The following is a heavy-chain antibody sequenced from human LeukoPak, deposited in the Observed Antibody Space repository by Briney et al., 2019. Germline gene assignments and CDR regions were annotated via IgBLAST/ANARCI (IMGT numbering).Heavy chain of an antibody. CDR2: ITNDGSST. D-gene: IGHD1-14*01. V-gene: IGHV3-74*01. J-gene: IGHJ4*02. CDR3: AKVTQGKSGYFDY. CDR1: GLTFSSHW. Sequence: GGSLRLSCAASGLTFSSHWMHWVRQAPGKGLVWVSRITNDGSSTTYADSVKGRFTISRDNAKNMLYLQVNSLRAEDTAVYYCAKVTQGKSGYFDYWGQGTLVTVSS.